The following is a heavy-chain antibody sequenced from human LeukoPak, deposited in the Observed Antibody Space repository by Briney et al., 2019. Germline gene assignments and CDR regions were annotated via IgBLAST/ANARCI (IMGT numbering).Heavy chain of an antibody. Sequence: PSETLSLTCTVSGGSLSDYYWTWVRQPPGKGLEWIGYIFYSGSTNYNPSLKSRVTISVYTSKNQFSLKLSSVTATDTAVYYCATTSSLRYFDWTVTPVAFDIWGQGTMVSVSS. CDR3: ATTSSLRYFDWTVTPVAFDI. CDR1: GGSLSDYY. V-gene: IGHV4-59*08. CDR2: IFYSGST. J-gene: IGHJ3*02. D-gene: IGHD3-9*01.